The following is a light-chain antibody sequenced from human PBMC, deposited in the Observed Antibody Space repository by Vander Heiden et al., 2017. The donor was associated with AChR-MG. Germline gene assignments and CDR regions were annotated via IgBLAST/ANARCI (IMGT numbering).Light chain of an antibody. CDR2: QNS. V-gene: IGLV1-51*02. CDR1: SSNHAHSH. J-gene: IGLJ3*02. CDR3: ATWDGGVTGRV. Sequence: QSPLTHPPSLSAAPGHTVPLSCSGTSSNHAHSHASWFPHLQGPPPNLFIEQNSRRTAGVPDRISGSKSGTSATLTITGLQAGDEAEYDCATWDGGVTGRVFGGGTRLTVL.